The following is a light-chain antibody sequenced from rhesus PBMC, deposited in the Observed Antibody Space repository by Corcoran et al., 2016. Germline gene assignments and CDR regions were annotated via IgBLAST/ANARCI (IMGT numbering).Light chain of an antibody. Sequence: IQMTQSPSSLSASVGDRVTITCRASQVISTWLAWYQQNPGQAPKLLIYRASNLETGVPSRFRGSGSGTDFTLTISSLQPEDSSTDYCQQYDNSLMYNFGPGTKVEIK. V-gene: IGKV1-69*01. J-gene: IGKJ2*01. CDR3: QQYDNSLMYN. CDR2: RAS. CDR1: QVISTW.